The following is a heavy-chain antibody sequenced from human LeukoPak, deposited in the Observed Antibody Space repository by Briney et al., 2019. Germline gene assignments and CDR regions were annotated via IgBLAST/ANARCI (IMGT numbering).Heavy chain of an antibody. CDR1: DGSISSSSYY. V-gene: IGHV4-61*02. J-gene: IGHJ4*02. CDR3: ARAAAAGLDS. CDR2: ISSSGST. D-gene: IGHD6-13*01. Sequence: SETLSLTCTVSDGSISSSSYYWAWIRQPAGKGLEWIGRISSSGSTNYNPSLKSRVTISVDTCKNQFSLKLNSVPAADTAAYYRARAAAAGLDSWGQGTLVTVSS.